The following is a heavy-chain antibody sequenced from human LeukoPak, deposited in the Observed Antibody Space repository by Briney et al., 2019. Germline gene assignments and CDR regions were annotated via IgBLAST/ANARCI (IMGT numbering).Heavy chain of an antibody. CDR1: GGSIGSYY. D-gene: IGHD3-16*01. CDR3: ARHRGGFNDWFDP. V-gene: IGHV4-59*08. Sequence: SETLSLTCTVSGGSIGSYYWSWIRQPPGKGLEWIGYIYYSGSTNYNPSLKSRVTIGVDTSKNQFSLKLSSVTAADTAVYFCARHRGGFNDWFDPWGQGTLVTVSS. CDR2: IYYSGST. J-gene: IGHJ5*02.